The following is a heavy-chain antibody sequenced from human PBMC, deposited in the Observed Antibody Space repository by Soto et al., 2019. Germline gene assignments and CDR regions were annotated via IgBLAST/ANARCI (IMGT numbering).Heavy chain of an antibody. CDR2: ITGGGIST. D-gene: IGHD2-2*01. V-gene: IGHV3-23*01. CDR1: GLAFRNYA. Sequence: EVQLLESGGGLVQPGGSLRLSCAASGLAFRNYAMSWVRQAPGKELEWVSGITGGGISTYFADFAKGRFTISRDNSKNTLYLQMNSLRAEDTAVYYCAKGSSAMPEGNYFDPWGQGTLVTVSS. J-gene: IGHJ5*02. CDR3: AKGSSAMPEGNYFDP.